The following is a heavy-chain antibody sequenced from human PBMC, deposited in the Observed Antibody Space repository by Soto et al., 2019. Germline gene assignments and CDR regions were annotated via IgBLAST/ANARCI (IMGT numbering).Heavy chain of an antibody. D-gene: IGHD5-18*01. CDR3: ARPALRGYSYGDFEY. J-gene: IGHJ4*02. CDR1: GGSFSGYY. Sequence: SETLSLTCAVYGGSFSGYYWSWIRQPPGKGLEWIGEINHSGSTNYNPSLKSRVTISVDTSKNQFSLKLSSVTAADTAVYYCARPALRGYSYGDFEYWGQGTRVTVSS. V-gene: IGHV4-34*01. CDR2: INHSGST.